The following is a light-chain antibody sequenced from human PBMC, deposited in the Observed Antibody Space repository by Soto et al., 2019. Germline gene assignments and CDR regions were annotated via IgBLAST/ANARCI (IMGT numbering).Light chain of an antibody. V-gene: IGLV4-69*02. J-gene: IGLJ3*02. CDR3: QTWGTGIRV. CDR1: SGHSTYA. CDR2: INSDGSH. Sequence: QAVVTQSPSASASLGASVNLTCTLSSGHSTYAIAWHQQQPEKGPRYLMKINSDGSHNKGDGIPDRFSGSRSGAERSLTISSLQSEDEADYYCQTWGTGIRVFGGGTKVTVL.